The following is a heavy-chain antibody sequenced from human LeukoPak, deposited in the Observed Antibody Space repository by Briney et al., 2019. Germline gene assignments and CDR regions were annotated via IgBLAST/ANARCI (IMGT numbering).Heavy chain of an antibody. J-gene: IGHJ4*02. D-gene: IGHD6-13*01. V-gene: IGHV3-30*02. CDR2: IRYDGSNK. CDR3: AVSSSWSTIHLDY. CDR1: GFTFSSYG. Sequence: GGSLRLSCAASGFTFSSYGMHWVRQAPGKGLEWVAFIRYDGSNKYYADSVKGRFTISRDNSKNTLYLQMNSLRAEDTAVYYCAVSSSWSTIHLDYWAREPWSPSPQ.